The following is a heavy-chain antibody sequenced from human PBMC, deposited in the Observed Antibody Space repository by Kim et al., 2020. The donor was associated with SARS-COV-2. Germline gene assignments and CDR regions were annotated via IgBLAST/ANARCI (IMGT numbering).Heavy chain of an antibody. Sequence: AQKFQGRVTMTRDTSTSTVYMELSSLRSEDTAVYYCARAPLTLVTRLDYWGQGTLVTVSS. D-gene: IGHD3-9*01. CDR3: ARAPLTLVTRLDY. J-gene: IGHJ4*02. V-gene: IGHV1-46*01.